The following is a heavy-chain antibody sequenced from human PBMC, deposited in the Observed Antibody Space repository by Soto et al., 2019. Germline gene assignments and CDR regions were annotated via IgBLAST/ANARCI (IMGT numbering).Heavy chain of an antibody. CDR2: ISSTSVYM. D-gene: IGHD3-3*01. V-gene: IGHV3-21*01. J-gene: IGHJ5*02. CDR1: GFTFSTYN. Sequence: PGGSLRLPCAASGFTFSTYNMNWVRQAPGKGLEWVASISSTSVYMYYANSLKGRFTISRANAKSSLYLQVNSLRAEDTAVYYCTKGRYLEWFLSGGGEESWGRGTLVTVSS. CDR3: TKGRYLEWFLSGGGEES.